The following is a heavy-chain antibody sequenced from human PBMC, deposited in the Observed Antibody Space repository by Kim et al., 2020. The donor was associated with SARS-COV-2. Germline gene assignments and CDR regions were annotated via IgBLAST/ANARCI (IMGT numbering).Heavy chain of an antibody. V-gene: IGHV3-33*01. D-gene: IGHD1-1*01. Sequence: NKYYADSVKGRFTISRDNSKNTLYLQMTSLRAEDTAVYYCARLQSRSFDYWGQGTLVTVSS. CDR2: NK. J-gene: IGHJ4*02. CDR3: ARLQSRSFDY.